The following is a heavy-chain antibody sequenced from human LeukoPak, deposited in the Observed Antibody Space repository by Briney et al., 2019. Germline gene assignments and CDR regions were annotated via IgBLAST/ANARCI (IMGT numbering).Heavy chain of an antibody. CDR2: ISSNISTT. CDR3: ARDRSGYARYYGMDV. Sequence: GGSLRLSCAASGFTFSDYYMGWIRQAPGKGLEWVSSISSNISTTYYADSVKGRFTISRDNAKNSLYLQMNSLRVEDTAVYYCARDRSGYARYYGMDVWGQGTTVTVSS. CDR1: GFTFSDYY. J-gene: IGHJ6*02. D-gene: IGHD5-12*01. V-gene: IGHV3-11*01.